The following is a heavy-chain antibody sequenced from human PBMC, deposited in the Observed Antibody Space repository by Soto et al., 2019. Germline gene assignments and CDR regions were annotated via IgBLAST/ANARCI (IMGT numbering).Heavy chain of an antibody. CDR3: ARECDIVVVTADIPFDHYGMDV. V-gene: IGHV1-18*01. CDR1: GYTFTSYG. Sequence: QVQLVQSGAEVKKPGASVKVSCKASGYTFTSYGISWVRQAPGQGLEWMGWISAYNGNTNYAQKLQGRVTMTTDTYTSTAYMELRSLRSDDTDVYYCARECDIVVVTADIPFDHYGMDVWGQGTTVTVSS. D-gene: IGHD2-2*02. CDR2: ISAYNGNT. J-gene: IGHJ6*02.